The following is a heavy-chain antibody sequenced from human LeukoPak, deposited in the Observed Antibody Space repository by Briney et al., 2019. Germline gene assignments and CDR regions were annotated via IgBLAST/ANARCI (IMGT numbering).Heavy chain of an antibody. D-gene: IGHD3-22*01. CDR3: ARDAAIYDSNGYYYLW. Sequence: SVKVSCKASGGTFSRYAISWMRQAPGQGLEWMGGIIPIFGTANYAQKFQGRVTITADQSTSTAYMELSSLRSEDTAVYYCARDAAIYDSNGYYYLWWGQGTLVTVSS. CDR1: GGTFSRYA. CDR2: IIPIFGTA. V-gene: IGHV1-69*01. J-gene: IGHJ4*02.